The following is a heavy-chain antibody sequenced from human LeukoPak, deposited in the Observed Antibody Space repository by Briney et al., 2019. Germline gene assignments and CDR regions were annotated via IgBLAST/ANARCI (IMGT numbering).Heavy chain of an antibody. CDR2: IYYSGST. Sequence: SETLSLTCTVSRGSISSSSYYWGWIRQPPGKGLEWIGSIYYSGSTYYNPSLKSRVTISVDTSKNQFSLKLSSVTAADTAVYYCARQCRGVALYYMDVWGKGTTVTISS. J-gene: IGHJ6*03. D-gene: IGHD3-10*01. CDR1: RGSISSSSYY. CDR3: ARQCRGVALYYMDV. V-gene: IGHV4-39*01.